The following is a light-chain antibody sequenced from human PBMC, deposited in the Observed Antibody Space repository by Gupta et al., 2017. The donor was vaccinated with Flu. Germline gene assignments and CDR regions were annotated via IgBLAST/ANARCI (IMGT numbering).Light chain of an antibody. CDR3: SSYTSTTTLV. J-gene: IGLJ1*01. Sequence: QSALTQPASVSGSPGQSLTISCTGTSSDIGTYNYVSWYQQHPGKAPELMIYEVNNRPSGVSNRFSGSKSGNTASLTISGLQAEDEADYYCSSYTSTTTLVFGSGTKVTVL. CDR2: EVN. V-gene: IGLV2-14*01. CDR1: SSDIGTYNY.